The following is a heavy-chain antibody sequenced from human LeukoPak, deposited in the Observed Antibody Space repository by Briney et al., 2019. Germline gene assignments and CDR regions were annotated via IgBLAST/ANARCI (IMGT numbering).Heavy chain of an antibody. D-gene: IGHD1-26*01. J-gene: IGHJ4*02. V-gene: IGHV3-74*01. CDR1: GFTFSSSW. CDR3: AREIVGAIKSYFDY. CDR2: INSDGSST. Sequence: GGSLRLSCAASGFTFSSSWMHWVRQAPEKGLVWVSRINSDGSSTSYADSVKGRFTISRDNAENSLYLQMNSLRAEDTAVYYCAREIVGAIKSYFDYWGQGTLVTASS.